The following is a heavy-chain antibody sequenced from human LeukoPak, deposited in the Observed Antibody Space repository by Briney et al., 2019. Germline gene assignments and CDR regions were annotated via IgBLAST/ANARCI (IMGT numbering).Heavy chain of an antibody. CDR1: GGSFSGYY. CDR3: ARPYYDRSGFYCAFDI. Sequence: LSLTCAVYGGSFSGYYWTWIRQAPGKGLEWLSYISSGSGHINYADSVKGRFTISRDNAKNSLYLQMNTLRAEDTAVYYCARPYYDRSGFYCAFDIWGQGTMVTVSS. J-gene: IGHJ3*02. V-gene: IGHV3-11*03. D-gene: IGHD3-22*01. CDR2: ISSGSGHI.